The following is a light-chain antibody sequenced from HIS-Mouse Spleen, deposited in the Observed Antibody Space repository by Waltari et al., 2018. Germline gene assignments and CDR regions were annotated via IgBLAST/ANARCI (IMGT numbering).Light chain of an antibody. CDR3: CSYAGSSTFVV. CDR2: EGS. CDR1: SRDVGSYNL. V-gene: IGLV2-23*01. J-gene: IGLJ2*01. Sequence: QSALTQPASVSGSPGQSITISCTGTSRDVGSYNLVPWYQQHPGKPPKLMIYEGSKRPSGVSNRFSGSKSGNTASLTISGLQAEDEADYYCCSYAGSSTFVVFGGGTKLTVL.